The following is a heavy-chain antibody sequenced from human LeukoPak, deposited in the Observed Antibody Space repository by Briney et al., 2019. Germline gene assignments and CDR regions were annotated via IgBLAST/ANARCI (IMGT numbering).Heavy chain of an antibody. D-gene: IGHD3-3*01. V-gene: IGHV4-4*09. CDR1: GGSISSYY. Sequence: PSETLSLTCTVSGGSISSYYWSWIRQPPGKGLEWIGYIYTSGSTNYNPSLKSRVTISVDTSKNQFSLELSSVTAADTAVYYCARQSSGIFGVVIMNFDIWGQGTMVTVSS. CDR3: ARQSSGIFGVVIMNFDI. CDR2: IYTSGST. J-gene: IGHJ3*02.